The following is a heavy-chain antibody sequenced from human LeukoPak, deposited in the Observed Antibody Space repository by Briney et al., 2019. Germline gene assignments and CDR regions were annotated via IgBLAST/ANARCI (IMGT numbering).Heavy chain of an antibody. CDR3: ARDERDCFDY. CDR1: GGSISRYY. J-gene: IGHJ4*02. CDR2: IYTSVST. Sequence: SETLSLTCNVSGGSISRYYWSWIRQPAGKGLEWIGRIYTSVSTNYTPSLKSRDTMSVDTSKNQFSLKLSSVTAADTAVYYCARDERDCFDYWGQGTLVTVSS. D-gene: IGHD1-1*01. V-gene: IGHV4-4*07.